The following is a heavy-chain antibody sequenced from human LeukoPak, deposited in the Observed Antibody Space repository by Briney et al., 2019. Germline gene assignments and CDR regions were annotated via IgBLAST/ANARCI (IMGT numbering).Heavy chain of an antibody. CDR1: GFTFSSYA. CDR3: AKALETTSRIWLWAFDI. J-gene: IGHJ3*02. D-gene: IGHD4-17*01. Sequence: QPGGSLRLSCAASGFTFSSYAMSWVRQAPGKGLEWVSAISGSGGSTYYADSVKGRFTISRDNSKNTLYLQMNSLRAEDTAVYYCAKALETTSRIWLWAFDIWGQGTMVTVSS. V-gene: IGHV3-23*01. CDR2: ISGSGGST.